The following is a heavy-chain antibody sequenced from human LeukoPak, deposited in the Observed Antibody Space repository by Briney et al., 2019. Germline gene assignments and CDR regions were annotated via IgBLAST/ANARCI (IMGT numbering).Heavy chain of an antibody. Sequence: SETLSLTCTVSGGSISSYYWSWIRQPAGKGLEWIGRIYTSGSTNYNPSLKSRVTMLVDTSKNQFSLKLSSVTAADTAVYYCARVNHGSGAYYFDYWGQGTLVTVSS. V-gene: IGHV4-4*07. CDR2: IYTSGST. D-gene: IGHD3-10*01. CDR1: GGSISSYY. CDR3: ARVNHGSGAYYFDY. J-gene: IGHJ4*02.